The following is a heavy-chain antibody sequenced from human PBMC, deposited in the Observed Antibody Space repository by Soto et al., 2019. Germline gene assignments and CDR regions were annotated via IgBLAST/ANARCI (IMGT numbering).Heavy chain of an antibody. CDR3: ARERTNYYDSGPYFDY. CDR1: GGSISSYH. D-gene: IGHD3-22*01. V-gene: IGHV4-59*01. J-gene: IGHJ4*02. CDR2: ISYSGNT. Sequence: SETLSLTCTVSGGSISSYHWSWIRQTPGKGLEWIGYISYSGNTNYNPSLQSRVTISLDASKKQFSLKLSSVTAADTAVYFCARERTNYYDSGPYFDYWGQGTLVTVSS.